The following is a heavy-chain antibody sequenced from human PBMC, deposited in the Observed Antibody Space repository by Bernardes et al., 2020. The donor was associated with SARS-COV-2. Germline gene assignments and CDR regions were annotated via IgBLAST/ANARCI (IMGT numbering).Heavy chain of an antibody. V-gene: IGHV5-51*01. CDR1: GYSFTSYW. J-gene: IGHJ6*02. CDR2: IYPGDSDT. Sequence: GESLKISCKGSGYSFTSYWIGWVRQMPGKGLEWMGIIYPGDSDTRYSPSFQGQVTISADKSISTAYLQWSSLKASDTAMYYCASGYYDSSQNYYYYYGMDVWGQGTTVTVSS. CDR3: ASGYYDSSQNYYYYYGMDV. D-gene: IGHD3-22*01.